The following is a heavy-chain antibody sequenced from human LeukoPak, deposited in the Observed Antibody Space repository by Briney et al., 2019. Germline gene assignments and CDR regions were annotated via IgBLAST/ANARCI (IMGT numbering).Heavy chain of an antibody. Sequence: GASLRLSCAASGFTFSNYAMSWVRQAPGKGLEWVSAITGSGSGIYYADSMKSRFTISRDNSKNTLYLQINSLRAEDTAVYYCAKWGDYDVLTGYYVSDYFGQGTLVTVSS. CDR1: GFTFSNYA. D-gene: IGHD3-9*01. V-gene: IGHV3-23*01. J-gene: IGHJ4*02. CDR2: ITGSGSGI. CDR3: AKWGDYDVLTGYYVSDY.